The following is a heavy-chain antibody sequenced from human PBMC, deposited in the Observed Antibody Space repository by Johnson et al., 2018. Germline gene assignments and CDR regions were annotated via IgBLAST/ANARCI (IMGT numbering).Heavy chain of an antibody. D-gene: IGHD3-22*01. J-gene: IGHJ4*02. CDR2: LRGSGVTI. V-gene: IGHV3-11*01. CDR3: VRGPAYQYEMGGPK. CDR1: GFTLKDYY. Sequence: QVQLVQSGGGLVKXGGSXRLXCAASGFTLKDYYMGWIPQPPGKGLEWASYLRGSGVTIYYAESVKRRFTIPRDNAKKSFYLQMNSLEGADTAVYYCVRGPAYQYEMGGPKWGQGTLVTVSS.